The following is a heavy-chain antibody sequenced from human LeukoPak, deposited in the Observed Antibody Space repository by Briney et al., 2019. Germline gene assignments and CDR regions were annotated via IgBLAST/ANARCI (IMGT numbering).Heavy chain of an antibody. CDR2: ISGSGHDI. CDR3: STGPRSLIY. J-gene: IGHJ4*01. CDR1: GFTFGDYA. V-gene: IGHV3-11*01. Sequence: GGSLRLSCTASGFTFGDYAMSWFRQTPGMGLESLAYISGSGHDIYYADSVKGRFTISRDNAKNSLYLQMNSLRPEDTALYYCSTGPRSLIYWGHGTLVTVSS.